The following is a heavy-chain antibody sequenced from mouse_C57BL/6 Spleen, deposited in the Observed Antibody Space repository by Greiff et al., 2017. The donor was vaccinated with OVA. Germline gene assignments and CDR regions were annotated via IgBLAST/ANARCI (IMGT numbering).Heavy chain of an antibody. CDR1: GFTFNTYA. CDR2: IRSNSSNYAT. Sequence: GGGLVQPKGSLKLSCAASGFTFNTYAMHWVRQAPGKGLEWVARIRSNSSNYATYYADSVKDRFTISRDDSQSMLYLQMNNLKTEDTAMYYCVRGETYDRFAYWGQGTLVTVSA. J-gene: IGHJ3*01. V-gene: IGHV10-3*01. D-gene: IGHD2-3*01. CDR3: VRGETYDRFAY.